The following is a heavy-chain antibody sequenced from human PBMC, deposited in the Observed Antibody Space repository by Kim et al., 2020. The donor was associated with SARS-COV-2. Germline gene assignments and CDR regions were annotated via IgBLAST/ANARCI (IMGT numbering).Heavy chain of an antibody. CDR2: ISWNSGSI. CDR3: AKDISAGNDGDHKFEY. V-gene: IGHV3-9*01. Sequence: GGSLRLSCAASGFTFDDYAMHWVRQAPGKGLEWVSGISWNSGSIGYADSVKGRFTISRDNAKNSLYLQMNSLRAEDTALYYCAKDISAGNDGDHKFEYWG. D-gene: IGHD4-17*01. CDR1: GFTFDDYA. J-gene: IGHJ4*01.